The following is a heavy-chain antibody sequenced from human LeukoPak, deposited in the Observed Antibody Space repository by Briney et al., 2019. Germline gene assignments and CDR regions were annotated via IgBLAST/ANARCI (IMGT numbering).Heavy chain of an antibody. CDR2: ISAYNGNT. J-gene: IGHJ4*02. D-gene: IGHD3-22*01. Sequence: ASVKVSCKASGYTFTSYGISWVRQAPGQRLEWMGWISAYNGNTNYAQKLQGRVTMTTDTSTSTAYMELRSLRSDDTAVYYCARLGRYYYDSHGVDYWGQGTLFTVSS. CDR1: GYTFTSYG. CDR3: ARLGRYYYDSHGVDY. V-gene: IGHV1-18*01.